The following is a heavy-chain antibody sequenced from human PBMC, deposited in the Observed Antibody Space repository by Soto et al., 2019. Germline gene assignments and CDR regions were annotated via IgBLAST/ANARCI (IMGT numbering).Heavy chain of an antibody. D-gene: IGHD3-22*01. V-gene: IGHV3-7*01. CDR1: GFTFSSYW. J-gene: IGHJ4*02. CDR2: INQDESQK. CDR3: VMKVVLRGIWFIHY. Sequence: GGSLRLSCVASGFTFSSYWMNWVRQAPGEGLEWVANINQDESQKYYADSVKGRFSISRDNARNALYLQMNSLRVEDAAVYYCVMKVVLRGIWFIHYRGQAILV.